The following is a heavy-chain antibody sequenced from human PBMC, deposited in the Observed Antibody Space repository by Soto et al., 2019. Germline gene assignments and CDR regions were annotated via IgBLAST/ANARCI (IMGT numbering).Heavy chain of an antibody. CDR3: ARWNEVAIIKETPYYYYGMDV. J-gene: IGHJ6*02. CDR2: ITPILGVT. CDR1: GGTLNSNT. D-gene: IGHD5-12*01. V-gene: IGHV1-69*02. Sequence: QVRLVQSGAEVKKPGSSVKVSCEASGGTLNSNTITWVRQAPGQRLEWVGKITPILGVTTYAQRFQGRVTITADKSTSTVYMDLSGLRSEDSAVYYCARWNEVAIIKETPYYYYGMDVWGQGTTVTVSS.